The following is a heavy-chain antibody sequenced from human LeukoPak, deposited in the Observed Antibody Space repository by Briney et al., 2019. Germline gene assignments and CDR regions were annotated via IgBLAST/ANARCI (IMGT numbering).Heavy chain of an antibody. D-gene: IGHD5-18*01. CDR2: IYYSGST. V-gene: IGHV4-30-4*01. CDR3: ARVRTAMVLYFDY. CDR1: GGSISSGDYY. Sequence: PSQTLSLTCTVSGGSISSGDYYWSWIRQPPGKCLEWIGYIYYSGSTYYNPSLKSRVTISVDTSKNHFSLKLSSVTAADTAVYYCARVRTAMVLYFDYWGQGTLVTVSS. J-gene: IGHJ4*02.